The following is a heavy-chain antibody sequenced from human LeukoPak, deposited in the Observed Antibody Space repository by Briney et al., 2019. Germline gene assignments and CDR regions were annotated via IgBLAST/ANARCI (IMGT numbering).Heavy chain of an antibody. J-gene: IGHJ5*02. D-gene: IGHD3-10*01. CDR2: ISSSSSYI. Sequence: TGGSLRLSCAASGFTFSSYSMNWVRQAPGKGLEWVSSISSSSSYIYYADSVKGRFTISRDNAKNSLYLQMNSLRAEDTAVYYCARRGWFGELAFDPWGQGTLVTVSS. V-gene: IGHV3-21*01. CDR3: ARRGWFGELAFDP. CDR1: GFTFSSYS.